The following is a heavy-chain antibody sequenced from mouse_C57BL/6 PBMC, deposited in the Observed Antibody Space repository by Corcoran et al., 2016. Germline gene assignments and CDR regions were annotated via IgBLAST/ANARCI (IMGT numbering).Heavy chain of an antibody. J-gene: IGHJ4*01. CDR2: INPYNGGT. Sequence: EVQLQQSGPVLVKPGASVKMSCKASGYTFTDYYMNWVKQSHGKSLEWIGVINPYNGGTSYNQKFKGKATLTVDKSSSTAYMELNSLTSEDSAVYYCARDDYDVDYAMDYWGQGTSVTVSS. CDR3: ARDDYDVDYAMDY. V-gene: IGHV1-19*01. D-gene: IGHD2-4*01. CDR1: GYTFTDYY.